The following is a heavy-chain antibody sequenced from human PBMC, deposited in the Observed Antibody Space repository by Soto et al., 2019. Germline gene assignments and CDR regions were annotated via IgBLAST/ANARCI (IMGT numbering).Heavy chain of an antibody. D-gene: IGHD6-13*01. V-gene: IGHV1-69*13. CDR3: ATGAYSSRLIAYHYFDY. CDR1: GGTFSSYA. CDR2: IIAILGTA. Sequence: GAAVKVSCKASGGTFSSYAISWVRQAPGEGLEGVGGIIAILGTANYAQKFQGRVTITADESTSTAYMELSSLRSEDTAVYYCATGAYSSRLIAYHYFDYWGQGPLVTVSS. J-gene: IGHJ4*02.